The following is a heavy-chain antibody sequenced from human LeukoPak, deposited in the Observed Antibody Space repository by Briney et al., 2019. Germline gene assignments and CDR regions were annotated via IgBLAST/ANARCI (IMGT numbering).Heavy chain of an antibody. D-gene: IGHD1-26*01. Sequence: MTSETLSLTCTVSGGSISSYYWSWIRQPPGKGLEWIGYIYYSGSTNYNPSLKSRVTISVDTSKNQFSLKLSSVTAADTAVYYCARDDAVGAPGGISAFDIWGQGTMVTVSS. CDR2: IYYSGST. J-gene: IGHJ3*02. CDR1: GGSISSYY. CDR3: ARDDAVGAPGGISAFDI. V-gene: IGHV4-59*01.